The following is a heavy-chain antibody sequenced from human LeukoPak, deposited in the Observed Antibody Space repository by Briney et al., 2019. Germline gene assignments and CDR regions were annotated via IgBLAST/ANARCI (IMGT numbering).Heavy chain of an antibody. CDR1: GFTFSSYG. J-gene: IGHJ4*02. CDR2: IRYDGTNK. CDR3: ASRKLGNDY. D-gene: IGHD7-27*01. V-gene: IGHV3-30*02. Sequence: GGSLRLSCAASGFTFSSYGMHWVRQAPGKGLEWVAFIRYDGTNKYYADSVKGRFTISRDNYKNTLYLKMNNLRAEDTAVYYCASRKLGNDYWGQGTLVTVSS.